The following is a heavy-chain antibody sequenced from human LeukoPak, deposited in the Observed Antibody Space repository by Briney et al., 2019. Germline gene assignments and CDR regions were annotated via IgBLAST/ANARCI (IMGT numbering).Heavy chain of an antibody. D-gene: IGHD3-22*01. CDR1: GFTFSSYA. CDR2: ISGSGGST. Sequence: GGSLRLSCAASGFTFSSYAMSWVRQAPGKGLEWVSAISGSGGSTYYADSVKGRFTISRDNSKNTLYLQMNSLRAEDTAVYYCAKDTLHYYDSSGFNYWGQGTLVTVSS. CDR3: AKDTLHYYDSSGFNY. J-gene: IGHJ4*02. V-gene: IGHV3-23*01.